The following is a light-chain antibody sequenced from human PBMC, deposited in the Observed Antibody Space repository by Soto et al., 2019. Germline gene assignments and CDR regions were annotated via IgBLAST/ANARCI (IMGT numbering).Light chain of an antibody. CDR2: EVT. CDR3: SSYTKNRTLL. CDR1: SSDIGAHNF. Sequence: QSALTQPASVSGSPGQSITVSCTGTSSDIGAHNFVSWYQQHPGKAPRLIIYEVTNRPSGLSDRFSGSKSGNTASLIISGLQAEDEADYFCSSYTKNRTLLFGGGTNLTVL. J-gene: IGLJ2*01. V-gene: IGLV2-14*01.